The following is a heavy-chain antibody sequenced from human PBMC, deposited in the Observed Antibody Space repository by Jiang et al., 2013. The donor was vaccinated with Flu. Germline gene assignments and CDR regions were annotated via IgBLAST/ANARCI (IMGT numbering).Heavy chain of an antibody. V-gene: IGHV6-1*01. CDR2: AYFRSYWYD. D-gene: IGHD3-10*01. CDR1: GDSVSSNTAA. CDR3: ARGTFGVTDS. Sequence: SQTLSLTRAISGDSVSSNTAAWNWIRQSPSRGLEWLGRAYFRSYWYDEYAESVKSRITINPDTSKNQFSLQLKFVTPEDTAVYYCARGTFGVTDSWGQGTLVTVSS. J-gene: IGHJ5*01.